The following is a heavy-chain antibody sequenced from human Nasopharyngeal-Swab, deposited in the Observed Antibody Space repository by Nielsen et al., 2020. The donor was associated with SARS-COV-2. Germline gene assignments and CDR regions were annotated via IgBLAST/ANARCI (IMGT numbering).Heavy chain of an antibody. CDR2: IKRKADGGTV. J-gene: IGHJ4*02. CDR3: TTLHRTGWF. Sequence: LTCAASGFVFSSVWMSWVRQAPGKGLEWVGRIKRKADGGTVEYATAVRGRFSISRDDSRNTLFLQMNRLKTEDTAVYYCTTLHRTGWFWGQGTLVTVSS. CDR1: GFVFSSVW. V-gene: IGHV3-15*01. D-gene: IGHD6-19*01.